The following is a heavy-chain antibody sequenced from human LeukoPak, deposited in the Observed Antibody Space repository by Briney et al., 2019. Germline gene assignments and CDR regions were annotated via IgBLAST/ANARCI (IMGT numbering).Heavy chain of an antibody. V-gene: IGHV3-74*01. CDR2: INSDGSSR. CDR1: GFTFSSHW. D-gene: IGHD2-2*01. Sequence: GGSLRLSCAVSGFTFSSHWMHWVRQAPGRGLVWVSRINSDGSSRSYADSVKGRFTISRDNAKNTLYLQMNSLRAEDTAVYYCARDPHCSSTNCPFHYWGQGTLVIVSS. CDR3: ARDPHCSSTNCPFHY. J-gene: IGHJ4*02.